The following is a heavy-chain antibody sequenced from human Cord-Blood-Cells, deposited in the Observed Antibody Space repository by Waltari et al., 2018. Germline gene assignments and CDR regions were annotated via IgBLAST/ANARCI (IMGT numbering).Heavy chain of an antibody. V-gene: IGHV4-34*01. CDR2: INHSGST. CDR3: ASEQHDAFDI. Sequence: QVQLQQWGAGLLKPSETLSLTCAVHGGSFSGYYWSWIRQPPGKGLEWIGEINHSGSTNYNPSLKSRVTISVDTSKNQFSLKLSSVTAADTAVYYCASEQHDAFDIWGQGTMVTVSS. D-gene: IGHD1-1*01. J-gene: IGHJ3*02. CDR1: GGSFSGYY.